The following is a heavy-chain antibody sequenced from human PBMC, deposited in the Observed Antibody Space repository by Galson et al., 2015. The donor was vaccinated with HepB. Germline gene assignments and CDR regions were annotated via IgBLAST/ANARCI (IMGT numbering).Heavy chain of an antibody. D-gene: IGHD3-10*01. CDR1: GYTFTGYY. Sequence: SVKVSCKASGYTFTGYYMHWVRQTPGQGFEWMGRINPNSGGAIYAQKFESRATMTRDTSITTAYMELSRLTSDDTAVYYCARGVICPYGSRTYYHPTDHWGQETLVTVSS. CDR3: ARGVICPYGSRTYYHPTDH. J-gene: IGHJ4*02. V-gene: IGHV1-2*06. CDR2: INPNSGGA.